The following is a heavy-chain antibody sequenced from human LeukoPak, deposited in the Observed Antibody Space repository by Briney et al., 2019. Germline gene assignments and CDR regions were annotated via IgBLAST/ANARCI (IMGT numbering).Heavy chain of an antibody. V-gene: IGHV1-69*13. CDR1: GGTFSSYA. J-gene: IGHJ4*02. D-gene: IGHD3-22*01. CDR2: IIPIFGTA. CDR3: ARDRRDYYDNSGYYSPFDY. Sequence: SVKVSCKASGGTFSSYAISWVRQAPGRGLEWMGGIIPIFGTANYAQKFQGRVTITADESTSTAYMELSSLRSEDTAVYYCARDRRDYYDNSGYYSPFDYWGQGTLVTVSS.